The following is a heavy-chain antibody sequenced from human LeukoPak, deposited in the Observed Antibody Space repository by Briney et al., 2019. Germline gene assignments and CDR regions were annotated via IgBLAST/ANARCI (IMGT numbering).Heavy chain of an antibody. D-gene: IGHD3-16*02. CDR2: ISGSGGST. CDR3: AKDLGSYRYRGYFDY. Sequence: GGSLRLSCAASGFTFSSYAMSWVRQAPGKGLEWVSAISGSGGSTYYADSVKGRFTISRDNSKNTLYLQMNSLRAEDTAVYYCAKDLGSYRYRGYFDYWGQGTLVTVSS. V-gene: IGHV3-23*01. CDR1: GFTFSSYA. J-gene: IGHJ4*02.